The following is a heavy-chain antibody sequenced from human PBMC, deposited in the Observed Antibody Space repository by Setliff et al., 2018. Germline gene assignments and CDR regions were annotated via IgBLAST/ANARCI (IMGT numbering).Heavy chain of an antibody. CDR3: AKGGGDGFWSGYYLDY. CDR1: GFTFSSYS. CDR2: ISSGSSP. D-gene: IGHD3-3*01. Sequence: GGSLRLSCAASGFTFSSYSMNWVRQAPGKGLEWVSGISSGSSPYYADSVQGRFTISRDNSKNTLSLHMNSLRADDTAVYFCAKGGGDGFWSGYYLDYWGQGTVVTVSS. J-gene: IGHJ4*02. V-gene: IGHV3-23*01.